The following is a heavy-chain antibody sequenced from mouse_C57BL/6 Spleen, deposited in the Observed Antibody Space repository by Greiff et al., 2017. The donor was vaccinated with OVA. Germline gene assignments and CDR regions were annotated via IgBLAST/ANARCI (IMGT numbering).Heavy chain of an antibody. D-gene: IGHD2-1*01. CDR3: ARWDYGNRFFDY. CDR1: GYTFTSYW. CDR2: INPSNGGT. J-gene: IGHJ2*01. V-gene: IGHV1-53*01. Sequence: VQLQQSGTELVKPGASVKLSCKASGYTFTSYWMHWVKQRPGQGLEWIGNINPSNGGTNYNEKFKSKATLTVDKSSSTAYMQLSSLTSEDSAVYYCARWDYGNRFFDYWGQGTTLTVSS.